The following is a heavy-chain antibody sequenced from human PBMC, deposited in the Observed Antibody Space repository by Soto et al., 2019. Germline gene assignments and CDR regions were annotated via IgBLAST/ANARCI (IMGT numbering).Heavy chain of an antibody. CDR3: ARDVSMVVVAPAY. V-gene: IGHV1-3*01. CDR1: GYTFTIYA. CDR2: INAGIGDT. J-gene: IGHJ4*02. D-gene: IGHD2-15*01. Sequence: ASVKVSCKASGYTFTIYAMHWVLQAPGQRLEWMGWINAGIGDTEYSQKFQGRVTITRDTSASTAYMELSSLRSEDTAVYYCARDVSMVVVAPAYWGQGTLVTVSS.